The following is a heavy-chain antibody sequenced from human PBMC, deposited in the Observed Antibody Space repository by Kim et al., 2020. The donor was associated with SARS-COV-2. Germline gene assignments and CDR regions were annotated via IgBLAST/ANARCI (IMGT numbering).Heavy chain of an antibody. V-gene: IGHV3-48*03. CDR1: GFTFNSFE. J-gene: IGHJ4*02. D-gene: IGHD6-19*01. CDR3: AREGYGRAWHQGHFDY. CDR2: ISNSGSTV. Sequence: GGSLRLSCVTSGFTFNSFEMNWVRQAPGKGLEWISYISNSGSTVYYADSVKGRYIISRDNAKNSLYLQMNSLRAEDTAVYFCAREGYGRAWHQGHFDYWGQEILDTVSS.